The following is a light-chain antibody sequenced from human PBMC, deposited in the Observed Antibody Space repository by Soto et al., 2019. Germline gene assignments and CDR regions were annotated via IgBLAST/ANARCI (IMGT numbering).Light chain of an antibody. V-gene: IGLV4-69*01. J-gene: IGLJ2*01. Sequence: QSVLTQSPSASASLGASVKLTCTLSSGHTTYAVAWHQQQPGKGPRYLMKVNSDGSHSKGDGIPDRFSGSTSGAERYLTISSLQSEDEADYYCQTWGTGIQVFGGGTKLTVL. CDR3: QTWGTGIQV. CDR2: VNSDGSH. CDR1: SGHTTYA.